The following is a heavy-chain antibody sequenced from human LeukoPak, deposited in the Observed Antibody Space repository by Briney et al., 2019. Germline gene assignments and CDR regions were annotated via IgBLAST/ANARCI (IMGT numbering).Heavy chain of an antibody. Sequence: ASVKVSCKASGYTFTGYYMHWVRQAPGQGLEWMGWINPNSGGTNYAQKFQDRVTMTRDTSISAAYMELSSLRSEDTAVYYCATDRIAEYYFDYWGQGTLVTVSS. CDR2: INPNSGGT. J-gene: IGHJ4*02. V-gene: IGHV1-2*02. CDR3: ATDRIAEYYFDY. D-gene: IGHD6-13*01. CDR1: GYTFTGYY.